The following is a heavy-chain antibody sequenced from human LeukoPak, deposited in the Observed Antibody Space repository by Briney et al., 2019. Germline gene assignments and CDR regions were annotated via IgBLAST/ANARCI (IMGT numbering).Heavy chain of an antibody. J-gene: IGHJ4*02. D-gene: IGHD6-19*01. CDR1: GCTFTSYA. V-gene: IGHV1-69*01. CDR3: ARVRSGWSPTFFDY. CDR2: IIPIFGTA. Sequence: GASVKLSCKASGCTFTSYAINWVRHAPGQGLEWMGGIIPIFGTANYAQNFQGRITITADEQTSTASMELSSLRSKDTAVYYCARVRSGWSPTFFDYWGQGTLVTVSS.